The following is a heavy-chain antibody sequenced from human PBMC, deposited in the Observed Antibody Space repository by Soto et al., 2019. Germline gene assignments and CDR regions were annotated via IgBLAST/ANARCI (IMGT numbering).Heavy chain of an antibody. V-gene: IGHV3-74*01. CDR1: GFTFSSYA. D-gene: IGHD1-1*01. CDR2: INSDESST. J-gene: IGHJ4*02. Sequence: PGGSLRLSCAASGFTFSSYAMHWVRQAPGKGLVWVSRINSDESSTSYADSVKGRFTISRDNAKSTLYLQMNSLRAEDTAVYYCARVPTGTTSEIDYWGQGTLVTVSS. CDR3: ARVPTGTTSEIDY.